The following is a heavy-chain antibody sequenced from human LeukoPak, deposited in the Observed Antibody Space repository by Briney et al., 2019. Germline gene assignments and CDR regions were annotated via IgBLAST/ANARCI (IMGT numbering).Heavy chain of an antibody. D-gene: IGHD3-10*02. CDR3: AELGITMIGGV. CDR1: GFAFTTYW. V-gene: IGHV3-7*01. Sequence: GESLRLSCAASGFAFTTYWMSWVRQAPGKGLEWVANIKQDGTEKYYVDSVKGRFTISRDNAKNSLYLQMNSLRAEDTAVYYCAELGITMIGGVWGKGTTVTISS. J-gene: IGHJ6*04. CDR2: IKQDGTEK.